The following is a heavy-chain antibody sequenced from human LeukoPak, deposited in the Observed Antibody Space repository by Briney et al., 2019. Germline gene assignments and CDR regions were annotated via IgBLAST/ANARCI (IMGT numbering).Heavy chain of an antibody. Sequence: ASVKVSCKASGYTFTSYGISWVRQAPGQGLEWMGWISAYNGNTNYAQKLQGRVTMTTDTSTSTAYMELRSLRSDDTAVYYCARVGDIVVVPAAIMDTDYWGQGTLVTVSS. J-gene: IGHJ4*02. V-gene: IGHV1-18*01. CDR2: ISAYNGNT. CDR1: GYTFTSYG. D-gene: IGHD2-2*01. CDR3: ARVGDIVVVPAAIMDTDY.